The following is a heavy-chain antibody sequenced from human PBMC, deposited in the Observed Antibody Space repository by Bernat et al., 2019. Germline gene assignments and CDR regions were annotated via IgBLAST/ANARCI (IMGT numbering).Heavy chain of an antibody. V-gene: IGHV4-39*01. CDR1: GGSISSSSYY. J-gene: IGHJ4*02. CDR2: IYYSGST. Sequence: QLQLQESGPGLVKPSETLSLTCTVSGGSISSSSYYWGWIRQPPGKGLEWIGSIYYSGSTYYNPSLKSRVTISVDTSKNQFSLKLSSVTAADTAVYYCASLEYYGSGSYFDIFDYWGQGTLVTVSS. D-gene: IGHD3-10*01. CDR3: ASLEYYGSGSYFDIFDY.